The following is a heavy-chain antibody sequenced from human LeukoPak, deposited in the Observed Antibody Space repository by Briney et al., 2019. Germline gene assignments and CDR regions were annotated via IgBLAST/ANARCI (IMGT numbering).Heavy chain of an antibody. Sequence: GESLRLSCEASGFTFSNYWVHWVRQAPRKGLVWISRIRPDGSDAVYADSAKGRFTVSRDNAENTLYLQLNSLRAEDTAVYYCAKEVAGFDYWGQGTLVTVSS. J-gene: IGHJ4*02. V-gene: IGHV3-74*01. CDR2: IRPDGSDA. CDR1: GFTFSNYW. D-gene: IGHD6-19*01. CDR3: AKEVAGFDY.